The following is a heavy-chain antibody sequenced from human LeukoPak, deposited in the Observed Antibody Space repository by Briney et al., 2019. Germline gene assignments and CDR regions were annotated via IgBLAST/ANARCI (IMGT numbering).Heavy chain of an antibody. D-gene: IGHD5-24*01. V-gene: IGHV1-2*02. CDR3: AREITAEMATIYYFDY. CDR1: GYTFTGYY. Sequence: ASVKVSCKASGYTFTGYYMHWVRQAPGQGLEWMGWINPNSGGTNYAQKFQGRVTMTRDTSISTAYMELSRLRSDDTAVYYCAREITAEMATIYYFDYWGQGTLVTVSS. CDR2: INPNSGGT. J-gene: IGHJ4*02.